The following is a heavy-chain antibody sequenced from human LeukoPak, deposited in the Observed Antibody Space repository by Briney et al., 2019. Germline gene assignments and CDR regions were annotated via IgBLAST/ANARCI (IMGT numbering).Heavy chain of an antibody. Sequence: SETLSLTCTVSGGSVSSGTYYWSWIRQPPGKGLEWIGYIYYSGSTNYNPSLKSRVTISVDTSKNQFSLKLSSVTAADTAVYYCARDRVRGNSNPFFDYWGQGTLVTVSS. D-gene: IGHD4-11*01. CDR1: GGSVSSGTYY. J-gene: IGHJ4*02. CDR2: IYYSGST. V-gene: IGHV4-61*01. CDR3: ARDRVRGNSNPFFDY.